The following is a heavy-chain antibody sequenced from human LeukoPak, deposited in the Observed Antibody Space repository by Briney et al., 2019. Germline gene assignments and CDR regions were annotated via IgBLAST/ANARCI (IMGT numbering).Heavy chain of an antibody. CDR3: ARCEQMGTIGGFDY. J-gene: IGHJ4*02. V-gene: IGHV5-51*01. CDR2: IYPGDSDT. Sequence: KVSCKASGYTYTSNWIGWVRQMPGKGLEWMGIIYPGDSDTRYSPSFQGQVTISADKSISTAYLQWSSLKASNTAMYYCARCEQMGTIGGFDYWGQGTLVTVSS. CDR1: GYTYTSNW. D-gene: IGHD5-24*01.